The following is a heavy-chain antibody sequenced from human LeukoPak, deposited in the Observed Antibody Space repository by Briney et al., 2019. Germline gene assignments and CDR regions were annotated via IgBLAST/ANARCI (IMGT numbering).Heavy chain of an antibody. CDR1: GFTFSSYA. V-gene: IGHV3-23*01. CDR3: AKGSIAVAGKGGFDY. Sequence: GGSLRLSCAASGFTFSSYAMSWVRQAPGKGLEWVAGISGSGGSTCYADSVKGRFTISRDNSKNTLYLQMNSLRAEDTAVYYCAKGSIAVAGKGGFDYWGQGTLVTVSS. D-gene: IGHD6-19*01. CDR2: ISGSGGST. J-gene: IGHJ4*02.